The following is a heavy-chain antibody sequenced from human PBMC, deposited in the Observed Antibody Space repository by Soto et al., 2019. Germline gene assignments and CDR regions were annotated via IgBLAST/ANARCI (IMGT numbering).Heavy chain of an antibody. V-gene: IGHV3-21*04. J-gene: IGHJ4*02. CDR2: ISSSSSYI. Sequence: GGSLRLSCAASGFTFSSYSMNWVRQAPGKGLEWVSSISSSSSYIYYADSVKGRFTISRDNAKNSLYLQMNSLRAEDTAVYYCVPGSSGTGGEDSWGPGALVTVSS. D-gene: IGHD3-10*01. CDR3: VPGSSGTGGEDS. CDR1: GFTFSSYS.